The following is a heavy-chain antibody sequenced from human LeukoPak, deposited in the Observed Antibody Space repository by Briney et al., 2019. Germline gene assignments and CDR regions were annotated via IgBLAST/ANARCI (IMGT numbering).Heavy chain of an antibody. CDR1: GYTFSSHD. J-gene: IGHJ4*02. CDR3: ASGEAYYDFWSGYKAFDY. V-gene: IGHV1-46*01. CDR2: INPSGGST. D-gene: IGHD3-3*01. Sequence: ASVKVSCKASGYTFSSHDINWVRQVPGQGLEWMGIINPSGGSTSYAQKFQGRVTMTRDTSTSTVYMELSSLRSEDTAVYYCASGEAYYDFWSGYKAFDYWGQGTLVTVSS.